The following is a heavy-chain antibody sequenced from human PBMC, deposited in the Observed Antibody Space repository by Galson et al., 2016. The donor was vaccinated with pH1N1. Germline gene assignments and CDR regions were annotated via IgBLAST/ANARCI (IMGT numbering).Heavy chain of an antibody. D-gene: IGHD7-27*01. V-gene: IGHV3-74*01. CDR1: GFTFSSFW. Sequence: SLRLSCAASGFTFSSFWMHWVRQVPGKGPVWVSRISTEGSSVSYADSVKGRFTISRDNARSTLYLEMNSLTAEDTALYYCARVRLILPGDPTGYFDLWGQGALVTVSS. CDR2: ISTEGSSV. J-gene: IGHJ4*02. CDR3: ARVRLILPGDPTGYFDL.